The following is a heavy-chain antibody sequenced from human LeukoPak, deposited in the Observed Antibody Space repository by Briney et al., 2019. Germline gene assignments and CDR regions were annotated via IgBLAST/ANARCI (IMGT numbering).Heavy chain of an antibody. CDR2: IYYSGST. D-gene: IGHD3-10*01. Sequence: SETLSLTCTVSGGSISSYYWSWIRQPPGKGLEWIGYIYYSGSTHYNPSLKSRVTISVDTSKNQFSLKLSSVTAADTAVYYCARDGNYGSGSTFDYWGQGTLVTVSS. V-gene: IGHV4-59*01. CDR3: ARDGNYGSGSTFDY. CDR1: GGSISSYY. J-gene: IGHJ4*02.